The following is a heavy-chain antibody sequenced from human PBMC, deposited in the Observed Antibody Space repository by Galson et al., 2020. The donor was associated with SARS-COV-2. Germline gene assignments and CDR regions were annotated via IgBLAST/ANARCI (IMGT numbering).Heavy chain of an antibody. CDR2: INQDGNET. V-gene: IGHV3-7*01. CDR1: GFTLSTYR. D-gene: IGHD2-2*01. Sequence: GGSLRLSCTVSGFTLSTYRMSWVRQAPEKGLEWVANINQDGNETFYVGSVKGRFTISRDNAKNSLYLQMNSLRAEDTAVYFCARVFPAAPNFEYWGQGTLVTVSS. CDR3: ARVFPAAPNFEY. J-gene: IGHJ4*02.